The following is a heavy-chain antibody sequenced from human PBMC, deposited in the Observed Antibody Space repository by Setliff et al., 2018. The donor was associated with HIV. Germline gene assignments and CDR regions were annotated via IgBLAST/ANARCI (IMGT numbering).Heavy chain of an antibody. CDR3: ARGRCSGGTCSGRYSYLHIDV. Sequence: SETLSLTCTVSGGSINSGNNYWSWIRRPPGKGLEWIGEIYQSGRTDYNPSLTSRVTMSVDSSKNQFSLRLSSVAAADTAVYYCARGRCSGGTCSGRYSYLHIDVWGKGTTVTVSS. J-gene: IGHJ6*03. CDR1: GGSINSGNNY. CDR2: IYQSGRT. D-gene: IGHD2-15*01. V-gene: IGHV4-39*07.